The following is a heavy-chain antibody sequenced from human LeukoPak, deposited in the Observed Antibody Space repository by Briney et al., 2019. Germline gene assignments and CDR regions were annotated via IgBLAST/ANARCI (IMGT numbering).Heavy chain of an antibody. J-gene: IGHJ4*02. V-gene: IGHV3-21*01. Sequence: GGSLRLSCAASGFTFNNYGMNWVRQAPGKGLEWVSSISSSSSYIYYADSVKGRFTISRDNAKNSLYLQMNSLRAEDTAVYFCARAPDRGCFSGLTHFTYWGQGTLVTVS. D-gene: IGHD3-10*01. CDR2: ISSSSSYI. CDR1: GFTFNNYG. CDR3: ARAPDRGCFSGLTHFTY.